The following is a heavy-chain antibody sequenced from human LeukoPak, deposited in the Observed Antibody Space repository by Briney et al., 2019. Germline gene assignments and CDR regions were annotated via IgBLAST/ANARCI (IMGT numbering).Heavy chain of an antibody. Sequence: PSETLSLTCAVSGYSISSGYYWGRIRQPPGKGLERIGSIYHSGSTYYNPSLKSRVTISVDTSKNQFSLKLSSVTAADTAVYYCARDLEGWGDWGQGTLVTVSS. D-gene: IGHD7-27*01. CDR1: GYSISSGYY. CDR3: ARDLEGWGD. J-gene: IGHJ4*02. CDR2: IYHSGST. V-gene: IGHV4-38-2*02.